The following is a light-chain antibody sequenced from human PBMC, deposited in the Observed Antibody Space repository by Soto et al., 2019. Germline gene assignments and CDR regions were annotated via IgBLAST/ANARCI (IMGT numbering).Light chain of an antibody. CDR1: SSDVGGYNR. CDR3: SSYTSSSTRV. Sequence: SAMTQPPSVSGSPGQSVTISCTGTSSDVGGYNRVSWYRQPPGTAPKLMIYEVSRRPSGVSDRFSGSKSVNTATLTISRLQAEDEADYYCSSYTSSSTRVFGTGTKVTVL. CDR2: EVS. J-gene: IGLJ1*01. V-gene: IGLV2-18*02.